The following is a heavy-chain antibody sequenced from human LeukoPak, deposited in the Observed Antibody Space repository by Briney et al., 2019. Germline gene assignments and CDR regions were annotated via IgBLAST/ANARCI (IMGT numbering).Heavy chain of an antibody. D-gene: IGHD3-10*01. CDR2: IYYSGST. Sequence: SQTLSLTCTVSGGSISSGGYYWSWIRQHPGKGLEWIGYIYYSGSTYYNPSLKSRVTISVDTSKNQFSLKLSSVTAADTAVYYCARSRVGFGEFRHYYYGMDVWGQGTTVTVSS. V-gene: IGHV4-31*03. CDR1: GGSISSGGYY. J-gene: IGHJ6*02. CDR3: ARSRVGFGEFRHYYYGMDV.